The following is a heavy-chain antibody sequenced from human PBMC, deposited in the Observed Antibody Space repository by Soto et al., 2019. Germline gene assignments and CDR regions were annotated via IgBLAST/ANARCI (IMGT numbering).Heavy chain of an antibody. CDR2: IHYSGST. J-gene: IGHJ4*02. V-gene: IGHV4-39*01. Sequence: QLQLQESGPGLVKPSETLSLTCTVSGDSVTISDYYWGWIRQPPGKGLEWIGSIHYSGSTYYNPSLKSRVTICGDTSKKQFSLKLTSVTAADAAVYYCAAHDSGGYYAEYWGQGTLVTVSA. D-gene: IGHD3-22*01. CDR3: AAHDSGGYYAEY. CDR1: GDSVTISDYY.